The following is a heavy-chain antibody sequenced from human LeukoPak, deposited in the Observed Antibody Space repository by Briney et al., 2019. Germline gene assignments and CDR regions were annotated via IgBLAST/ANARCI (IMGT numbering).Heavy chain of an antibody. D-gene: IGHD3-22*01. CDR3: ARGTDSSGFYNSYFDP. CDR2: IYSSGTT. Sequence: IYSSGTTNYNPSLKSRVTMSVDTSKNQFSLRLNSVTAADTAVYYCARGTDSSGFYNSYFDPWGQGTLVTVSS. J-gene: IGHJ5*02. V-gene: IGHV4-4*07.